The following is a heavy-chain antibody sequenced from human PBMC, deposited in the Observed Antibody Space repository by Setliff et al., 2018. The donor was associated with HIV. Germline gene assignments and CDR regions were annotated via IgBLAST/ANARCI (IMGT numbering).Heavy chain of an antibody. Sequence: ASVKVSCKASGGTFSSYAISWVRQAPGQGLEWMGGIIPIFGTANYAQKFQGRVTITTDESTSTAYMELSSLRSEDTAVYYCASSGYFYAEYFQHWGQGTLVTVSS. CDR2: IIPIFGTA. J-gene: IGHJ1*01. V-gene: IGHV1-69*05. CDR3: ASSGYFYAEYFQH. CDR1: GGTFSSYA. D-gene: IGHD3-22*01.